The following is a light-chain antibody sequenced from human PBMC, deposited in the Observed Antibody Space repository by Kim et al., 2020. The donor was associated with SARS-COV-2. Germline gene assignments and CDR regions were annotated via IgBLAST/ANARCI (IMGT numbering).Light chain of an antibody. Sequence: APGERATLSCRASQSVSSSYLAWYQQKPGQAPRLLIYGASSRATGIPDRFSGSGSGTDFTLTISRLEPEDFAVYYCQQYGSSPYTFGQGTKLEI. V-gene: IGKV3-20*01. J-gene: IGKJ2*01. CDR2: GAS. CDR1: QSVSSSY. CDR3: QQYGSSPYT.